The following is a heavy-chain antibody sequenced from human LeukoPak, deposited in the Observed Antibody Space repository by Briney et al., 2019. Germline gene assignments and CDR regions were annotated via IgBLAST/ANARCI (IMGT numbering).Heavy chain of an antibody. J-gene: IGHJ6*03. CDR1: GFTFSSYA. Sequence: GGSLRLSCAASGFTFSSYAMSWVRQAPGKGLEWVSAISGSGGSTYYADSVKGRFTISRDNSKNTLYLQMNSLRAEDTAVYYCAKDGDIQLWFDYYYYMDVWGKGTTVTVSS. CDR3: AKDGDIQLWFDYYYYMDV. V-gene: IGHV3-23*01. CDR2: ISGSGGST. D-gene: IGHD5-18*01.